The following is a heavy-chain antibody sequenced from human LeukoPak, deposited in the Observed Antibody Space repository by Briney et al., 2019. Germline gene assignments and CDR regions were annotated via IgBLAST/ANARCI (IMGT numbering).Heavy chain of an antibody. Sequence: ASVKVSCKASGYTFTSFGISWVRQAPGQGLEWMGWISAYNGNTDYAQKLQGRVTMTRDMATSTDYLEVSSLRSEDTAVYYCARDNSLRDTAWWFDPWGQGTLVTVSS. CDR1: GYTFTSFG. J-gene: IGHJ5*02. D-gene: IGHD5-24*01. CDR2: ISAYNGNT. V-gene: IGHV1-18*01. CDR3: ARDNSLRDTAWWFDP.